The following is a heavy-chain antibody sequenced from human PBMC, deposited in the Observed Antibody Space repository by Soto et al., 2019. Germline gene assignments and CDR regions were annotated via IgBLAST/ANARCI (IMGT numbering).Heavy chain of an antibody. V-gene: IGHV3-30-3*01. CDR3: ASDSVDYYDSSGCCIDY. D-gene: IGHD3-22*01. Sequence: QVQLVESGGGVVQPGRSLRLSCAASGFTFSSYAMHWVRQAPGKGLEWVAVISYDGSNKYYADSVKGRFTISRDNSKKTLYLQMNSLRAEDTAVYYCASDSVDYYDSSGCCIDYWGQGTLVTVSS. CDR1: GFTFSSYA. J-gene: IGHJ4*02. CDR2: ISYDGSNK.